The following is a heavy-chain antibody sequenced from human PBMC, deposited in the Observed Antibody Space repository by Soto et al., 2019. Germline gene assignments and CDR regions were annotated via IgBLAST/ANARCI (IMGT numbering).Heavy chain of an antibody. J-gene: IGHJ5*01. V-gene: IGHV5-51*01. D-gene: IGHD6-19*01. Sequence: GEPLKIAWKGSGYSFTSYWIGWVRQMPEKGLEWMGIIYPGDSDTRYSPSFQGQVTISADKSISTAYLQWSSLKASDTALYFCARPFDSSGRFDSWGQGTLVTVS. CDR1: GYSFTSYW. CDR3: ARPFDSSGRFDS. CDR2: IYPGDSDT.